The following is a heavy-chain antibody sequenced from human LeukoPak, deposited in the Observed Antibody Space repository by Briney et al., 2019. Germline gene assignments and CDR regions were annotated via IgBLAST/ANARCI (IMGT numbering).Heavy chain of an antibody. CDR2: ISSSGSTI. CDR1: GFIFSDYY. Sequence: GGSLRLSCAASGFIFSDYYMSWIRQAPGKGLEWVSYISSSGSTIYYADSVKGRFTISRDNAKNSLYLQMNSLRAEDTAVYYCARDRRQWLVRFYEFDYWGQGTLVTVSS. V-gene: IGHV3-11*01. CDR3: ARDRRQWLVRFYEFDY. J-gene: IGHJ4*02. D-gene: IGHD6-19*01.